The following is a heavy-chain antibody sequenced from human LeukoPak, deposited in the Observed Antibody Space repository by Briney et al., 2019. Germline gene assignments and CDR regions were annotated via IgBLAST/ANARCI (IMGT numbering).Heavy chain of an antibody. D-gene: IGHD6-19*01. Sequence: GGSLRLSCAASGFTFSSYGMHWVRQAPGKGLEWVAVISYDGSNKYYADSVKGRFTISRDNSKNTLYLQMNSLRAEDTAVYYCAKTSGWQNYFYHGMDVWGQGTTVTVSS. V-gene: IGHV3-30*18. CDR3: AKTSGWQNYFYHGMDV. CDR1: GFTFSSYG. J-gene: IGHJ6*02. CDR2: ISYDGSNK.